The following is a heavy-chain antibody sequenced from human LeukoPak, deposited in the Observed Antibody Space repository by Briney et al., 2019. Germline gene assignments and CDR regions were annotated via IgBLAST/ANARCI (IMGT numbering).Heavy chain of an antibody. Sequence: SETLSLTCAVYGGSFSGYYWSWIRQPPGKGLEWIGEINHSGSTNYNPSLKSRVTISVDTSKNQFSLKLSSVTAADTAVYYCARAPAGYCSSTSCYGSGDAFDIWGQGTMVTVSS. CDR2: INHSGST. J-gene: IGHJ3*02. CDR3: ARAPAGYCSSTSCYGSGDAFDI. V-gene: IGHV4-34*01. CDR1: GGSFSGYY. D-gene: IGHD2-2*01.